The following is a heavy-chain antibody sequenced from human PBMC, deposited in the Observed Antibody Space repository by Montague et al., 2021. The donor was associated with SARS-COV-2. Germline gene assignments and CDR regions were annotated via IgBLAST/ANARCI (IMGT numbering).Heavy chain of an antibody. CDR1: GGSFSNYY. D-gene: IGHD6-6*01. J-gene: IGHJ4*02. Sequence: SETLSLTCAVYGGSFSNYYWTWIRQPPGKGLEWIGEINHSGSTNYNPSLKSRVTISVDTSKNQFSLKLSSVTAADTAVYFCARGGIADRRHYLDYWGQGTLVTVSS. CDR3: ARGGIADRRHYLDY. CDR2: INHSGST. V-gene: IGHV4-34*01.